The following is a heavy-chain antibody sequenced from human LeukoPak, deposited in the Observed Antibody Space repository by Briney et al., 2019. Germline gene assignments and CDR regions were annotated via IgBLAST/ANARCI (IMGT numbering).Heavy chain of an antibody. CDR2: IYHSGST. CDR3: ARDLIVPVVAARPGEFDY. D-gene: IGHD6-6*01. CDR1: GYSISSGYY. Sequence: SETLSLTCTVSGYSISSGYYWGWIRQPPGKGLEWIGSIYHSGSTYYNPSLKSRVTISVDTSKNQFSLKLSSVTAADTAVYYCARDLIVPVVAARPGEFDYWGQGTLVTVSS. J-gene: IGHJ4*02. V-gene: IGHV4-38-2*02.